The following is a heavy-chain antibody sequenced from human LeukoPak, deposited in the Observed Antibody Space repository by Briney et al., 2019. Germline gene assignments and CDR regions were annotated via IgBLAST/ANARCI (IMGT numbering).Heavy chain of an antibody. CDR3: AREPWELLSFDY. V-gene: IGHV1-2*06. CDR1: GYTFTGYY. D-gene: IGHD1-26*01. CDR2: INPNSGGT. J-gene: IGHJ4*02. Sequence: ASVKVSCKASGYTFTGYYMHWVRQAPGQGLEWMGRINPNSGGTNYAQKFQGRVTMTRDTSISTAYMELSRLRSDDTAVYYCAREPWELLSFDYWGQGTLVTVSS.